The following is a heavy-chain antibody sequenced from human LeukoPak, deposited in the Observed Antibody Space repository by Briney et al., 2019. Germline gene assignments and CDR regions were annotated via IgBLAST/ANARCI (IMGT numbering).Heavy chain of an antibody. CDR1: GFTLNNNA. J-gene: IGHJ4*02. V-gene: IGHV3-23*01. CDR3: AKGDYFDSSGPIDY. CDR2: INGGGDAT. D-gene: IGHD3-22*01. Sequence: PGGSLRLSCTASGFTLNNNAMSWVRQAPGKGLEWVSAINGGGDATEYTDSVKGRFTISRDNSKNTLHLQMNSLRAEDTAIYYCAKGDYFDSSGPIDYWGQGTLVTVSS.